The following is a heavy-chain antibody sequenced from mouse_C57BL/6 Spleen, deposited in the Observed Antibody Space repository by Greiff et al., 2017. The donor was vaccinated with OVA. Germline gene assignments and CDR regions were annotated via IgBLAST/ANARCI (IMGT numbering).Heavy chain of an antibody. J-gene: IGHJ3*01. D-gene: IGHD1-1*01. CDR1: GFTFSSYT. CDR3: ARTTYYYGSSSWFAY. V-gene: IGHV5-9*01. CDR2: ISGGGGNT. Sequence: EVQGVESGGGLVKPGGSLKLSCAASGFTFSSYTMSWVRQTPEKRLEWVATISGGGGNTYYPDSVKGRFTISRDNAKNTLYLQMSSLRSEDTALYYCARTTYYYGSSSWFAYWGQGTLVTVSA.